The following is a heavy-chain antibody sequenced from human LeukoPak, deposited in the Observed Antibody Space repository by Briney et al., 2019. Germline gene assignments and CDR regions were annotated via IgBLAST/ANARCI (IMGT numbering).Heavy chain of an antibody. CDR2: IYSGGST. J-gene: IGHJ3*02. CDR1: GFTVSSNY. V-gene: IGHV3-66*02. CDR3: ARSSRDVDAFDI. D-gene: IGHD5-24*01. Sequence: GGSLRLSCAASGFTVSSNYMNWVRQAPGKGLEWVSVIYSGGSTYYADSVKGRFTISRDNSKNTLYVQRNSLRAEDTAVYYCARSSRDVDAFDIWGQGTMVTVSS.